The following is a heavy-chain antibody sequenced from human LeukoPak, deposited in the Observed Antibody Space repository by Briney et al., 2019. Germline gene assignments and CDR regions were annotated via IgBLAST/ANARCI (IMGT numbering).Heavy chain of an antibody. Sequence: ASVKVSCKASGYTFTSYYMHWVRQAPGQGLEWMGIINPSGGSTTYAQKLQGRVTMTRDTFTSTVYMELSSLRSEDTAVYYCARGGVCGGDCYSIDYWGQGTLVTVSS. D-gene: IGHD2-21*01. CDR3: ARGGVCGGDCYSIDY. CDR2: INPSGGST. V-gene: IGHV1-46*01. J-gene: IGHJ4*02. CDR1: GYTFTSYY.